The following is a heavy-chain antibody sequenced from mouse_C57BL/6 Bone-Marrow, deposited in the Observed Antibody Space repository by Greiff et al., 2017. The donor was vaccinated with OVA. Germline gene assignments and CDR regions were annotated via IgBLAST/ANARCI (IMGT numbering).Heavy chain of an antibody. J-gene: IGHJ2*01. D-gene: IGHD2-3*01. CDR1: GFTFSSYA. V-gene: IGHV5-9-1*02. CDR2: ISSGGDYI. Sequence: EVQRVESGEGLVKPGGSLKLSCAASGFTFSSYAMSWVRQTPEKRLEWVAYISSGGDYIYYADTVKGRFTISRDNARNTLYLQMSSLKSEDTAMYYCTREGDGYYPFDYWGQGTTLTVSS. CDR3: TREGDGYYPFDY.